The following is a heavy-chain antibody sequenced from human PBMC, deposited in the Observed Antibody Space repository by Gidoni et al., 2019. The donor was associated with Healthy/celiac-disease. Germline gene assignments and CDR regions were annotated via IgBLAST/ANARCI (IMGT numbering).Heavy chain of an antibody. D-gene: IGHD3-16*02. J-gene: IGHJ4*02. CDR3: ATQPSDYDYVWGSYRPYYFDY. Sequence: EVQLLESGGGLVQPGGSLRLSCAASGFTFSSYAMSGVRQAPGKGLEWVSAISGSGGSTYYADSVKGRFTISRDNSKNTLYLQMNSLRAEDTAVYYCATQPSDYDYVWGSYRPYYFDYWGQGTLVTVSS. CDR2: ISGSGGST. V-gene: IGHV3-23*01. CDR1: GFTFSSYA.